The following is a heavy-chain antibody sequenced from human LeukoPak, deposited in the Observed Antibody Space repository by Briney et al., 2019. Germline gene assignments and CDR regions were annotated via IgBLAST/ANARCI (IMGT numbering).Heavy chain of an antibody. D-gene: IGHD1-26*01. CDR2: ISAYNGNT. CDR1: GYTFTSYG. V-gene: IGHV1-18*01. Sequence: ASVKVSCKASGYTFTSYGISWVRQAPGQGLEWMGWISAYNGNTNYAQKLQGRVTMTTDTSTSTAYMELRRLRSDDTAVYYCARGGIVGSRTNWFDPWGQGILVTVSS. CDR3: ARGGIVGSRTNWFDP. J-gene: IGHJ5*02.